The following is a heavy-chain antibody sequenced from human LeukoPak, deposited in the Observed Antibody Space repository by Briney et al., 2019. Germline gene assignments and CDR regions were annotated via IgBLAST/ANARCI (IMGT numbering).Heavy chain of an antibody. D-gene: IGHD6-13*01. J-gene: IGHJ4*02. CDR1: GYTFTSCG. CDR2: ISAYNGNT. V-gene: IGHV1-18*01. Sequence: ASVKVTCKSSGYTFTSCGFSLVRQPPAQGLERMGWISAYNGNTNYAEKLQGRVTMTTDTSTSSAYMEMRSLRSDDTAVYYCARDRFSSWFRPDYGGQGTVVMVSS. CDR3: ARDRFSSWFRPDY.